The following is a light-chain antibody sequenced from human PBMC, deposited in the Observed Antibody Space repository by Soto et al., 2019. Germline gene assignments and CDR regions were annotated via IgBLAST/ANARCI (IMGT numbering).Light chain of an antibody. V-gene: IGKV3-20*01. Sequence: TQSPGTLSLSPGDRVTLSCRASQSISINLAWYQQKPGQAPRLLIYGASSRATGIPDSFSGSGSGTDFTLTISRLEPEDFAVYYCKQYGSSPTCGQGTRLEIK. CDR1: QSISIN. CDR3: KQYGSSPT. CDR2: GAS. J-gene: IGKJ5*01.